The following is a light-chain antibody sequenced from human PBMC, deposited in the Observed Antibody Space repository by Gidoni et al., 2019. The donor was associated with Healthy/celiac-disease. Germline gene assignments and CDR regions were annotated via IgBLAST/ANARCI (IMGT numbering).Light chain of an antibody. CDR3: QQSYSTPWT. CDR1: QSISSY. J-gene: IGKJ1*01. Sequence: DIQMTQSPSSLSASVGDRVTILCRASQSISSYLNWYQQKPGKAPKLLIYAASSLQSGVPSRLSGSGSGTDFTLTISSLQPEDFATYYCQQSYSTPWTFGQGTKVEIK. V-gene: IGKV1-39*01. CDR2: AAS.